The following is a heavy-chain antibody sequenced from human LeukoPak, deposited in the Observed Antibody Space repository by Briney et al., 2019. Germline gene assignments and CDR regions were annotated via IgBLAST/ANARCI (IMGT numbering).Heavy chain of an antibody. V-gene: IGHV3-30*02. D-gene: IGHD6-13*01. CDR2: IRYDGSGK. J-gene: IGHJ5*02. Sequence: GGSLRLSCAASGFTFSSYGMHWVRQAPGKGLEWVAFIRYDGSGKYYGDSVKGRFTISRDISKNTLHLQMNSLRAEDTAVYYCAKGPIAAAANWFDPWGQGTLVTVSS. CDR1: GFTFSSYG. CDR3: AKGPIAAAANWFDP.